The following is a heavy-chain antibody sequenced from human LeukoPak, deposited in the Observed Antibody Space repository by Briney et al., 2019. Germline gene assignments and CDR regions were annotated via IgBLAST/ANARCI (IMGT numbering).Heavy chain of an antibody. CDR1: GYTFTSYD. CDR3: ARVHLAVAGTGFDY. CDR2: MNPNSGNT. D-gene: IGHD6-19*01. J-gene: IGHJ4*02. V-gene: IGHV1-8*01. Sequence: ASVKVSCKASGYTFTSYDINWVRQATGQGLEWMGWMNPNSGNTGYAQKFQGRVTMTRNTSISTAYMELSSLRSEDTAVYYCARVHLAVAGTGFDYWGQGTLVTVPS.